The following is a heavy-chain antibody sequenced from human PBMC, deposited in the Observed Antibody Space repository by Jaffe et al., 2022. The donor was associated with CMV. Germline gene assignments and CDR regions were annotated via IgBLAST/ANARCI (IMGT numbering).Heavy chain of an antibody. J-gene: IGHJ2*01. CDR2: IFSNDEK. Sequence: QVTLKESGPVLVKPTETLTLTCTVSGFSLSNARMGVSWIRQPPGKALEWLAHIFSNDEKSYSTSLKSRLTISKDTSKSQVVLTMTNMDPVDTATYYCARIGPGGPYSSSWYSVNWYFDLWGRGTLVTVSS. CDR3: ARIGPGGPYSSSWYSVNWYFDL. V-gene: IGHV2-26*01. CDR1: GFSLSNARMG. D-gene: IGHD6-13*01.